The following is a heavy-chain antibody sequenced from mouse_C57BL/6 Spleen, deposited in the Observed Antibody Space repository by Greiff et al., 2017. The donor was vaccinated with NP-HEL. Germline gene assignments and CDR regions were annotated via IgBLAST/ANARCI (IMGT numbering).Heavy chain of an antibody. D-gene: IGHD6-2*01. CDR3: ARLSPDWYFDV. J-gene: IGHJ1*03. Sequence: VQLQQSGPELVKPGASVKISCKASGYAFSSSWMNWVKQRPGKGLEWIGRIYPGDGDTNYNGKFKGKATLTADKSSSTAYMQLSSLTSEDSAVYFCARLSPDWYFDVWGTRTTVTVSS. CDR2: IYPGDGDT. CDR1: GYAFSSSW. V-gene: IGHV1-82*01.